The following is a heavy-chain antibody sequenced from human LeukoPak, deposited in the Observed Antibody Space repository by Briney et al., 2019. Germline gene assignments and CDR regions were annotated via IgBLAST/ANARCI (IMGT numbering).Heavy chain of an antibody. V-gene: IGHV4-4*07. J-gene: IGHJ3*02. Sequence: SETLSLTCTVSGGSINSYYWSWIRQPAGKGLEWIGRIYTSGSTNYNPSLKSRVTMSVDTSKNQFSLKLSSVTAADTAVYYCARLRHYYDSSGYALENAFDIWGQGTMVTVSS. D-gene: IGHD3-22*01. CDR3: ARLRHYYDSSGYALENAFDI. CDR1: GGSINSYY. CDR2: IYTSGST.